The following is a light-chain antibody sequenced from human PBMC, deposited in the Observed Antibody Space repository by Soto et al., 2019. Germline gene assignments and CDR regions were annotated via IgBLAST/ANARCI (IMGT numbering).Light chain of an antibody. CDR3: CSYVGSSTLV. J-gene: IGLJ2*01. V-gene: IGLV2-23*02. CDR1: SSDVGSYNV. CDR2: EVT. Sequence: QSALTQPASVSGSPGQSITISCTGSSSDVGSYNVVSWYQQHPGKAPKLMIYEVTKRPSGVSNRFSGSKSGNTASLTISGLQDEDEAEYYCCSYVGSSTLVFGGGTKLTV.